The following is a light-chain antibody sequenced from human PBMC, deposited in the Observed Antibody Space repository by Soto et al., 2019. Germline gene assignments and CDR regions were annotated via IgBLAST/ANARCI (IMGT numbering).Light chain of an antibody. CDR3: QQSYNTPLT. CDR1: QGISSY. V-gene: IGKV1-8*01. J-gene: IGKJ4*01. Sequence: AIRMTQSPSSLSASTGDRVTITCRASQGISSYLAWHQQKPGKAPEFLIYGTSNLRSGVPSRFSGSGSGTDFTLTISSLQVEDFATYYCQQSYNTPLTFGGGTKVDIK. CDR2: GTS.